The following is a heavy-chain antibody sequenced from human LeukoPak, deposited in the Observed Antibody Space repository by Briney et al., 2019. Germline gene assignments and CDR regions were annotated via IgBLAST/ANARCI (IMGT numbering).Heavy chain of an antibody. CDR2: VNADGGNT. CDR1: GFTFDNYR. J-gene: IGHJ4*02. Sequence: GGSLRLSCAASGFTFDNYRMSWVRQAPGKGLEWVSTVNADGGNTYYADSVKGRFTISRDNSKSALILQMNSLRVEDTALYYCTKRVKYGGTWDHFADWGQGTLVTVSS. D-gene: IGHD1-26*01. V-gene: IGHV3-23*01. CDR3: TKRVKYGGTWDHFAD.